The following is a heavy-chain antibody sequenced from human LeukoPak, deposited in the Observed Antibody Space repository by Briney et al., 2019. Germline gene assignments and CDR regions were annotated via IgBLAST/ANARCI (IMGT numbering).Heavy chain of an antibody. CDR3: VRVGGSPLGALDI. CDR1: GGSIRSYD. Sequence: PSETLSLTCILSGGSIRSYDWSWIRKPPGKGLEWIGYISYTGSTNYNPSLKSRVTMSGDTPKNQFSLKLSSVTAADTAVYYCVRVGGSPLGALDIWGQGTMVTVSS. J-gene: IGHJ3*02. CDR2: ISYTGST. V-gene: IGHV4-59*01.